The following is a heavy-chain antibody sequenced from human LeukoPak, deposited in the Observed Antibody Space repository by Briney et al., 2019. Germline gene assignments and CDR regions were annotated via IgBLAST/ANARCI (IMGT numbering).Heavy chain of an antibody. Sequence: GGSLRLSCAASGFTFSSYGMHWVRQAPGKGLEWVAVISYDGSNKYYADSVKGRFTISRDNSKNTLYLQMNSLRAEDTAVYYCARDATEPGAIRFLEWLPKYYYYGMDVWGQGTTVTVSS. CDR1: GFTFSSYG. CDR3: ARDATEPGAIRFLEWLPKYYYYGMDV. V-gene: IGHV3-30*03. J-gene: IGHJ6*02. CDR2: ISYDGSNK. D-gene: IGHD3-3*01.